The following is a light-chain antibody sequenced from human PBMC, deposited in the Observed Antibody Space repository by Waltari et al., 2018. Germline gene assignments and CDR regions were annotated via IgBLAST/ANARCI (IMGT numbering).Light chain of an antibody. J-gene: IGKJ1*01. V-gene: IGKV3-20*01. Sequence: EIVLTQSPGTLSLSPGDRATLYCRASQSVSRSYLAWYQQKPGQAPRLLIYGASSRATGIPDRFSGSGSGTDFTLTISRLEPEDFAVYYCQQYGSSPWMFGQGTKVEIK. CDR3: QQYGSSPWM. CDR1: QSVSRSY. CDR2: GAS.